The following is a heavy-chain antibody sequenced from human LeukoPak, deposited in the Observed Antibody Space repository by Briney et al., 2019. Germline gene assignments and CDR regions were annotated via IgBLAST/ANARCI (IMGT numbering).Heavy chain of an antibody. CDR1: GFTFGDYA. Sequence: KPGRSLRLSCTASGFTFGDYAMSWFRQAPGKGLEWVGFIRSKAYGGTTEYAASVKGRFTISRDDSKSIAYLHMNSLKTEDTAVYYCTTHPYVLLWFGELLDSGYWGQGTLVTVSS. V-gene: IGHV3-49*05. CDR3: TTHPYVLLWFGELLDSGY. D-gene: IGHD3-10*01. CDR2: IRSKAYGGTT. J-gene: IGHJ4*02.